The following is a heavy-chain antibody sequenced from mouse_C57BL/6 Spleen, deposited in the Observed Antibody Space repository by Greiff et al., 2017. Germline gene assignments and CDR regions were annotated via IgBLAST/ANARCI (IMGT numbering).Heavy chain of an antibody. CDR1: GYAFSSSW. CDR2: IYPGDGDT. J-gene: IGHJ2*01. D-gene: IGHD2-1*01. Sequence: VQVVESGPELVKPGASVKISCKASGYAFSSSWMNWVKQRPGKGLEWIGRIYPGDGDTNYNGKFKGKATLTADKSSSTAYMQLSSLTSEDSAVYFCARVSYGNPFDYWGQGTTLTVSS. CDR3: ARVSYGNPFDY. V-gene: IGHV1-82*01.